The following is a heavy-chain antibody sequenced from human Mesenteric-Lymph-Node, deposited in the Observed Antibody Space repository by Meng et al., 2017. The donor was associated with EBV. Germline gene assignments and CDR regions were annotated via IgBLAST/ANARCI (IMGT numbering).Heavy chain of an antibody. CDR3: ARGRRGVQYFDF. V-gene: IGHV4-61*01. Sequence: QLQESGPGLVKPPETLSLTCTVSGGSVSSGSYYWSWIRQPPGKGLEWIGYIYYSGSTNYNPSLKSRVTISVGTSKNQFSLRVSHVTAADTAVYYCARGRRGVQYFDFWGQGALVTVSS. CDR2: IYYSGST. D-gene: IGHD1-1*01. CDR1: GGSVSSGSYY. J-gene: IGHJ4*02.